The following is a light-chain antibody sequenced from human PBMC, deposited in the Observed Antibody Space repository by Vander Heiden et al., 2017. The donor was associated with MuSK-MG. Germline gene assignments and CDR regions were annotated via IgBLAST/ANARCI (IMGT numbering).Light chain of an antibody. CDR1: QSISSY. CDR2: AAS. CDR3: TQGYRTPVWT. V-gene: IGKV1-39*01. Sequence: DIQMTQSPSSLSASVGDGVTITCRASQSISSYLNWYQQKPGKAPKLLIYAASSLHIGAPSRFRASGSGTDFTLTSRSLHPEDFATYYCTQGYRTPVWTYDQRTKV. J-gene: IGKJ1*01.